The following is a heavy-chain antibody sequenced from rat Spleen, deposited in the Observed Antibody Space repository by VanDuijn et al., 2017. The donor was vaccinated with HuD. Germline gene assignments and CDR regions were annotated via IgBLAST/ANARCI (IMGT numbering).Heavy chain of an antibody. CDR1: GFTFSDYY. D-gene: IGHD1-1*01. J-gene: IGHJ4*01. CDR3: ARPHYYYYVMDA. V-gene: IGHV5-29*01. CDR2: INYDGSST. Sequence: EVQLVESDGGLVQPGRSLKLSCAASGFTFSDYYMAWVRQAPTKGLEWVATINYDGSSTYYRDSVKGRVTISRDNAKSTLYLQMNSLRSEDTATYYCARPHYYYYVMDAWGQGASVTVSS.